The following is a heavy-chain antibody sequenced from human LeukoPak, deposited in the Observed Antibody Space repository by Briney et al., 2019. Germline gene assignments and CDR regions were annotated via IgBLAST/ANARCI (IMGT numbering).Heavy chain of an antibody. V-gene: IGHV3-23*01. CDR1: GFTFSSYA. CDR2: TSGTGGST. Sequence: SGGSLRLSCAASGFTFAASGFTFSSYAMNWVRQAPGKGLEWVSATSGTGGSTYYADSVKGRFTISRDNPKNTLYLQMNSLRAEDTAVYYCAKSGGFSYHGSGGPFDYWGQGTLVTVSS. CDR3: AKSGGFSYHGSGGPFDY. D-gene: IGHD3-10*01. J-gene: IGHJ4*02.